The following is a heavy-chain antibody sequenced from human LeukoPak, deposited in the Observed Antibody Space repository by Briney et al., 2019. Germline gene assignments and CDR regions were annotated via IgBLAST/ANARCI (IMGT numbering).Heavy chain of an antibody. CDR3: ARYVVYGSGKYYFDY. D-gene: IGHD3-10*01. Sequence: SGTLSLTCTVSGGSVSSTTYYWSWIRQPPGKGLEWIASINYSGSTYYNPSLKSRVTIFVDTSENQFSLKLSSVTAADTAVYYCARYVVYGSGKYYFDYWGQGTLVTVSS. CDR2: INYSGST. V-gene: IGHV4-39*01. J-gene: IGHJ4*02. CDR1: GGSVSSTTYY.